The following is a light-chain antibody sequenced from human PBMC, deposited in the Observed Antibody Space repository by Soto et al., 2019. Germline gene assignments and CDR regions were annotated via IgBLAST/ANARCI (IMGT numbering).Light chain of an antibody. Sequence: EIVLTKSPGTLSLSPGEKGTLSCRASQSVISDYLAWYQQKPGQAPRLLIYAASTRATGIPDRFSGSGSGTDFTLTINRFEPEDFAVYYCQQYGSSPKTFGQGTKVEIK. CDR1: QSVISDY. CDR2: AAS. J-gene: IGKJ1*01. CDR3: QQYGSSPKT. V-gene: IGKV3-20*01.